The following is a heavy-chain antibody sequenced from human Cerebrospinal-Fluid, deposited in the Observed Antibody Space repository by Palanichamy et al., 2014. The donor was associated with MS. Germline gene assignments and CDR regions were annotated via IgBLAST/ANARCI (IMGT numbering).Heavy chain of an antibody. CDR2: INLGGQRA. V-gene: IGHV3-74*01. Sequence: EVNLVESGEAYFSLGGPVRLSCAASGFSFSNHWIHWVRQVPGQGLVWVARINLGGQRADYADFVQGRFSLSRDNAKNMVFLQVSSLRADDTALYYCARDATEGRFFDFWGQGTLVTVSS. CDR3: ARDATEGRFFDF. D-gene: IGHD4-17*01. CDR1: GFSFSNHW. J-gene: IGHJ4*02.